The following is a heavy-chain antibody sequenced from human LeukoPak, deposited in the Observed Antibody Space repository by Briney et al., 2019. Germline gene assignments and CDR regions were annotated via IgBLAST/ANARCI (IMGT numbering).Heavy chain of an antibody. D-gene: IGHD1-26*01. J-gene: IGHJ4*02. CDR1: GFTFSSYG. Sequence: GGSLRLSCAASGFTFSSYGMHWVRQAPGKGLDWVAFIRYDGSSKYYADSVKGRFTISRDNSKNTLYLQMNGLRAEDTAVYYCAKDSSGSYNHFDYWGQRTLVTVSS. CDR2: IRYDGSSK. CDR3: AKDSSGSYNHFDY. V-gene: IGHV3-30*02.